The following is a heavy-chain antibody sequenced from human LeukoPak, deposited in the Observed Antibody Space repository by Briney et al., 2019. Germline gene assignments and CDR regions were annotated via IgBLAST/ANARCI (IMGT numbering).Heavy chain of an antibody. Sequence: PSETLSLTCTVSGVAISSSIDYWGWIRQPPGKGREWIGSIYYSGSTYYNPSLKSRVTISVDTSKNKFSLKLSSVTAADTAVYYCARVGIAARLPDYWGQGTLVTVTS. J-gene: IGHJ4*02. CDR2: IYYSGST. D-gene: IGHD6-6*01. CDR3: ARVGIAARLPDY. CDR1: GVAISSSIDY. V-gene: IGHV4-39*01.